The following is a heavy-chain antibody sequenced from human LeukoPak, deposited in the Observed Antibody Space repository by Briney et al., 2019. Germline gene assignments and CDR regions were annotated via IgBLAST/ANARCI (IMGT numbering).Heavy chain of an antibody. CDR3: AKEQDTAMVGYFDY. CDR1: GFTFSSYG. J-gene: IGHJ4*02. CDR2: ISYGGSNK. V-gene: IGHV3-30*18. Sequence: GGSLRLSCAASGFTFSSYGMHWVRQAPGKGLEWVAVISYGGSNKYYADSVKGRFTISRDNSKNTLYLQMNSLRAEDTAVYYCAKEQDTAMVGYFDYWGQGTLVTVSS. D-gene: IGHD5-18*01.